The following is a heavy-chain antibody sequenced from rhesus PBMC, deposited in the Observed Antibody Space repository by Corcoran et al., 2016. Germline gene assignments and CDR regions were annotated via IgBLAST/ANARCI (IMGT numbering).Heavy chain of an antibody. Sequence: QLQLQESGPGLVKPSETLSVNCAVSGGPISSSYWSWTRQAPGKGLEWIGVIYGSGSSTNYNPSLKSRVTLSVDTSKNQLSLKLSSVTTADTAVYYCARDVDAFDFWGQGLRVTVSS. CDR1: GGPISSSY. J-gene: IGHJ3*01. CDR2: IYGSGSST. CDR3: ARDVDAFDF. V-gene: IGHV4-169*02.